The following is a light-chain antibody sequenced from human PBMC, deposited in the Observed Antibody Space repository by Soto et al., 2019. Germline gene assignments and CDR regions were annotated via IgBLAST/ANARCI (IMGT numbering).Light chain of an antibody. Sequence: DIQMTQSPSSVSASVGDRVSITCRASQGVTNWVAWYQQKPGNAPKLLIYAGSSLESGVSSRFSGSGFGTDFTLTISSLQPEDFASYYCQQTGFFPWTFGQGTKVEIE. CDR2: AGS. CDR3: QQTGFFPWT. J-gene: IGKJ1*01. CDR1: QGVTNW. V-gene: IGKV1-12*01.